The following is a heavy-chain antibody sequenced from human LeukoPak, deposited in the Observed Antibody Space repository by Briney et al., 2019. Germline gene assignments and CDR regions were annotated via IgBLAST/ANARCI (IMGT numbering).Heavy chain of an antibody. D-gene: IGHD2-15*01. CDR1: GFTFSSYA. Sequence: GGSLRLSCAASGFTFSSYAMSWVRQAPGKGLEWVSAISNNGGYTYYADSVQGRFTISRDNTKSTLCLQMNSLRAEDTAVYYCAKQLGYCSDGSCYFPYWGQGTLVTVSS. J-gene: IGHJ4*02. CDR2: ISNNGGYT. CDR3: AKQLGYCSDGSCYFPY. V-gene: IGHV3-23*01.